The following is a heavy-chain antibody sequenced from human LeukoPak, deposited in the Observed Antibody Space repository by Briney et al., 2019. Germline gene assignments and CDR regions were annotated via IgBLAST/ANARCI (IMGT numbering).Heavy chain of an antibody. Sequence: PSETLSLTCTVSGGSISGYYWSWIRQPPGKGLEWIGYIYYSGSTNYNPSLKSRVTISLDTSKNQFSLKLSSVTAADTAVYYCARKGGGQLVNTRRWFDPWGQGTLVTVSS. CDR3: ARKGGGQLVNTRRWFDP. CDR2: IYYSGST. D-gene: IGHD6-6*01. CDR1: GGSISGYY. J-gene: IGHJ5*02. V-gene: IGHV4-59*12.